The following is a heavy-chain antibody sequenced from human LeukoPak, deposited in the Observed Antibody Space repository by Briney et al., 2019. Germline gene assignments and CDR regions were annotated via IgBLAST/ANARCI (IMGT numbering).Heavy chain of an antibody. D-gene: IGHD5-12*01. CDR2: INPNSGDT. Sequence: ASVKVSCKASGYTFTNHPMHWVRQAPGQSLEWMGWINPNSGDTNYVQKFQGRVTMTRDPSISTAYMELSGLRADDTAVYYCARGRYTAYGNFDYWGQGTQVTVSS. J-gene: IGHJ4*02. CDR3: ARGRYTAYGNFDY. CDR1: GYTFTNHP. V-gene: IGHV1-2*02.